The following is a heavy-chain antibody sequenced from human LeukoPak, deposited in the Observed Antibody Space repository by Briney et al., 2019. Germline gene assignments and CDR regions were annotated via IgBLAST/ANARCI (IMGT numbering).Heavy chain of an antibody. Sequence: ASETLSLTCTVSGGSISSYYWSWIRQPPGKGLEWIGYIYYSGGTNYNPSLKSRVTISVDTSKNQFSLKLSSVTAADTAVYYCARDRLDYYYYYYMDVWGKGTTVTVSS. V-gene: IGHV4-59*12. D-gene: IGHD6-6*01. J-gene: IGHJ6*03. CDR1: GGSISSYY. CDR3: ARDRLDYYYYYYMDV. CDR2: IYYSGGT.